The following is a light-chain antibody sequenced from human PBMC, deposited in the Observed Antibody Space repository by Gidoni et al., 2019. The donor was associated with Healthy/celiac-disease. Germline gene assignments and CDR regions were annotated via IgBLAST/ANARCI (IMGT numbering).Light chain of an antibody. J-gene: IGKJ3*01. CDR1: QSVSSSY. V-gene: IGKV3-20*01. Sequence: EIVLPQSPVTLSLSPGERATLSCRASQSVSSSYLAWYQQKPGQAPRLLIYGASSRATGIPDRFSGSGSGTDFTLTISRLEPEDFAVYYCQQYGSSPPLTFGPGTKVDIK. CDR3: QQYGSSPPLT. CDR2: GAS.